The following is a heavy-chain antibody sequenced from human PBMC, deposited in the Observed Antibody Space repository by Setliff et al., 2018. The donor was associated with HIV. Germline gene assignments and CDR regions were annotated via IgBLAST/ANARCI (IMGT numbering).Heavy chain of an antibody. CDR1: GGSISSSSYY. CDR3: AHSYCSSTSCYPHYYYYMDV. D-gene: IGHD2-2*01. CDR2: IYYSGST. Sequence: SETLSLTCTVSGGSISSSSYYWGWIRQPPGKGLEWIGSIYYSGSTYYKPSLKSRVTISVDTSKNQVVLTMTNMDPVDTATYYCAHSYCSSTSCYPHYYYYMDVWGKGTTVTVS. J-gene: IGHJ6*03. V-gene: IGHV4-39*06.